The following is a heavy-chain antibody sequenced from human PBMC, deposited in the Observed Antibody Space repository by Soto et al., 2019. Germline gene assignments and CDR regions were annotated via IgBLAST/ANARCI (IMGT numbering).Heavy chain of an antibody. CDR3: ARERIVVVPAATYYYYYGMDV. CDR2: ISSSGSTI. CDR1: GFTFSSYG. J-gene: IGHJ6*02. V-gene: IGHV3-48*04. Sequence: GGSLRLSCAASGFTFSSYGMNWVRQAPGKGLEWVSYISSSGSTIYYADSVKGRFSISRGNAKNSLYLQMNSLRAEDTAVYYCARERIVVVPAATYYYYYGMDVWGQGTTVTVSS. D-gene: IGHD2-2*01.